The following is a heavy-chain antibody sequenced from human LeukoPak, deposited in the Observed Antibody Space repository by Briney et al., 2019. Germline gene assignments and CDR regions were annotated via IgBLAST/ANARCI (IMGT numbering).Heavy chain of an antibody. J-gene: IGHJ1*01. V-gene: IGHV4-34*01. D-gene: IGHD3-22*01. CDR3: ARDYYDSSGYYPGNRVEYFQH. CDR1: GGSFSGYY. CDR2: INHSGST. Sequence: SETLSLTCAVYGGSFSGYYWSRIRQPPGKGLVWIGEINHSGSTNYNPSLKSRVTISVDTSKNQFSLKLSSVTAADTAVYYCARDYYDSSGYYPGNRVEYFQHWGQGTLVTVSS.